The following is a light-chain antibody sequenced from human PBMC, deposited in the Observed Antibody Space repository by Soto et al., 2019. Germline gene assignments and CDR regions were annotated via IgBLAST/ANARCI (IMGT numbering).Light chain of an antibody. CDR1: QSVSNNY. J-gene: IGKJ5*01. CDR2: GAS. V-gene: IGKV3-20*01. Sequence: VLTQSPGTLSLSPGERATLSCRASQSVSNNYLAWYQQKPGQAPRLVIYGASNRATGIPDRFSASGSGTDFTLTISGLQSEDSAVYFCQQYNNWPFSFGQGTRLEIK. CDR3: QQYNNWPFS.